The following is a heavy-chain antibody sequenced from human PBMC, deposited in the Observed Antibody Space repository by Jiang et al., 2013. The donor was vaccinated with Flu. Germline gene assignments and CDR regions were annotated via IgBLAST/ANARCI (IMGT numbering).Heavy chain of an antibody. D-gene: IGHD3-3*01. CDR3: ARGRYYDFWSGSLVPSYFDY. CDR1: GYTFTTYR. J-gene: IGHJ4*02. CDR2: INPRGGST. Sequence: GAEVKKPGASVKVSCKASGYTFTTYRMHWVRQAPGQGLEWMGIINPRGGSTNYAQKFQGRVTMTRDTSTSTVYMELSSLRSEDTAVYYCARGRYYDFWSGSLVPSYFDYWGQGTLVTVSS. V-gene: IGHV1-46*01.